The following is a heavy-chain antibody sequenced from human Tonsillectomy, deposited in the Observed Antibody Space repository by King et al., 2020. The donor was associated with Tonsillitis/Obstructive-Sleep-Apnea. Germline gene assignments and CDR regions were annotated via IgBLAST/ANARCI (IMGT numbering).Heavy chain of an antibody. J-gene: IGHJ4*02. CDR1: GFSLSTSGVG. CDR2: IYWDDDK. D-gene: IGHD2-8*02. CDR3: AHRRGTESGLYYFDY. Sequence: ITLKESGPTLVKPTQTLTLTCTFSGFSLSTSGVGVGWIRQPPGKALEWLALIYWDDDKRYSPSLKSRLTITKDTSKNQVVLTMTNMDPVDTATYYCAHRRGTESGLYYFDYWGQGTLVTVSS. V-gene: IGHV2-5*02.